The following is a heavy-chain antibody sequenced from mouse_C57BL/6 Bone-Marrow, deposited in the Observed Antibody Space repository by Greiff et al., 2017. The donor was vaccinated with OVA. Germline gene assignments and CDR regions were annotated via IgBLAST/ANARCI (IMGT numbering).Heavy chain of an antibody. V-gene: IGHV5-6*01. Sequence: EVQVVESGGDLVKPGGSLKLSCAASGFTFSSYGMSWVRQTPDKRLEWVATISSGGSYTYYPDSVKGRFTISRDNAKNTLYLQMSSLKSEDTAMXYCARHPDPFACWGQGTLVTVSA. CDR3: ARHPDPFAC. CDR2: ISSGGSYT. CDR1: GFTFSSYG. J-gene: IGHJ3*01.